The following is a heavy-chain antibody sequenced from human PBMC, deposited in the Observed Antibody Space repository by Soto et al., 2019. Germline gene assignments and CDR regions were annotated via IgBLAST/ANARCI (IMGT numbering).Heavy chain of an antibody. D-gene: IGHD6-13*01. V-gene: IGHV3-23*01. CDR3: VKKSSWPNWYFDL. CDR2: ISGSGGST. Sequence: GGSLRLSCAASGFTFSSYAMSWVRQAPGKGLEWVSAISGSGGSTYYADSVKGRFTISRDNSKNTLYLQMNSLRAEDTAVYYCVKKSSWPNWYFDLWGRGTLVTVSS. CDR1: GFTFSSYA. J-gene: IGHJ2*01.